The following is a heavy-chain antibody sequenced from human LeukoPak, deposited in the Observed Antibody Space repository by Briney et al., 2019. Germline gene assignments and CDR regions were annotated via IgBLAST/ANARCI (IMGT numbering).Heavy chain of an antibody. Sequence: GGSLRLSCVASGFTFSNYPMSWVRQAPGKGLEWVSAISGSGGNTYYADSVKGRFTISRDNSKNTLYLQMNSLRAEDTAVYYCARDKVELLFLFDYWGQGTLVTVSS. CDR3: ARDKVELLFLFDY. CDR2: ISGSGGNT. V-gene: IGHV3-23*01. D-gene: IGHD3-10*01. J-gene: IGHJ4*02. CDR1: GFTFSNYP.